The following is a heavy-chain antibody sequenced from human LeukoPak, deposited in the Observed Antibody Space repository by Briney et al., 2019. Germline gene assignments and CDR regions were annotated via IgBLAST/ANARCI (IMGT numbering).Heavy chain of an antibody. D-gene: IGHD4-23*01. CDR3: ARATANYGGNSGWFDP. CDR2: IYTSGST. J-gene: IGHJ5*02. CDR1: GGSISSYY. Sequence: KPSETLSLTCTVSGGSISSYYWSWIRQPAGKGLEWIGHIYTSGSTNYNPSLKSRVTMSVDTSKNQFSLKLSSVTAADTAVYYCARATANYGGNSGWFDPWGQGTLVTVSS. V-gene: IGHV4-4*07.